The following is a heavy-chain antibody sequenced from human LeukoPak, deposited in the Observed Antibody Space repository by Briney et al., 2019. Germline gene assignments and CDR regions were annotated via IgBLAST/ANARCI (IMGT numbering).Heavy chain of an antibody. Sequence: GGSLRLSCAASGFTFSSYAMSWVRQAPGKGLEWVSSIGGSGGSTYYADSVKGRSTISTDTSKNTLYLQMNSLRAEDTAVYYCAKYRGFGDSYDSWGQGTLVTVSS. J-gene: IGHJ4*02. D-gene: IGHD3-10*01. V-gene: IGHV3-23*01. CDR2: IGGSGGST. CDR1: GFTFSSYA. CDR3: AKYRGFGDSYDS.